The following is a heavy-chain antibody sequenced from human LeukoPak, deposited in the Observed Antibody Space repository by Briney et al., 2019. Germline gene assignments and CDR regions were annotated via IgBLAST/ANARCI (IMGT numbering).Heavy chain of an antibody. V-gene: IGHV3-9*01. CDR3: AKDRLPRDGYNWGAFDI. CDR2: ISWNSGSI. Sequence: GGSLRLSCAASGFTFDDYAMHWVRQAPGKGLEWVSGISWNSGSIGYADSVKGRFTISRDNAKNSLYLQMNSLRAEDTALYYCAKDRLPRDGYNWGAFDIWGQGTMVTVSS. J-gene: IGHJ3*02. D-gene: IGHD5-24*01. CDR1: GFTFDDYA.